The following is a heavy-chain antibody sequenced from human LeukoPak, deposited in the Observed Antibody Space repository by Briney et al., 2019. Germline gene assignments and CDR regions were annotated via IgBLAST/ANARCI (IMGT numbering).Heavy chain of an antibody. D-gene: IGHD3-16*02. CDR2: INHRGNT. CDR1: GGSFSVYY. V-gene: IGHV4-34*01. J-gene: IGHJ4*02. Sequence: SETLSLTCAVYGGSFSVYYWSWIPHPPGKGLEWVGEINHRGNTNYNPSLKSRVTIPVDTSKNQFSLKLSSVTAADTAVYYCASKVSCDYVWGSYRSGGCYSLDCWGQGTLVTVSS. CDR3: ASKVSCDYVWGSYRSGGCYSLDC.